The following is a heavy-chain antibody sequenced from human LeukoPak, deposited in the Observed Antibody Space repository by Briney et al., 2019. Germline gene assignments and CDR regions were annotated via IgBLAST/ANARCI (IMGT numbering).Heavy chain of an antibody. J-gene: IGHJ6*02. CDR1: GYTFTGYY. D-gene: IGHD6-13*01. CDR3: AKTLSSSYSYYYYYYGMDV. Sequence: ASVKVSCTASGYTFTGYYMHWVRQAPGQGLEWMGRINPNSGGTNYAQKFQGRVTMTRDTSISTAYMELSRLRSDDTAVYYCAKTLSSSYSYYYYYYGMDVWGQGTTVTVSS. V-gene: IGHV1-2*06. CDR2: INPNSGGT.